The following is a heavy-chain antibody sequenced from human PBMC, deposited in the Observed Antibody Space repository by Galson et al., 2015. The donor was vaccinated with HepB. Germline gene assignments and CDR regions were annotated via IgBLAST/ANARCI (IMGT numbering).Heavy chain of an antibody. Sequence: FLRLSCAASGFTFSSYWMSWVRQAPGKGLEWVANIKQDGSEKYYVDSVKGRFTISRDNAKNSLYLQMNSLRAEDTAVYYCAGYRGSGPVSVGANDYWGQGTLVTVSS. D-gene: IGHD1-26*01. J-gene: IGHJ4*02. CDR1: GFTFSSYW. CDR2: IKQDGSEK. V-gene: IGHV3-7*03. CDR3: AGYRGSGPVSVGANDY.